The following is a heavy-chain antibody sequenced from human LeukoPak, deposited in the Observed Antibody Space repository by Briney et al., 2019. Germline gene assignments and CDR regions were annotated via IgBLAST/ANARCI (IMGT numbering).Heavy chain of an antibody. CDR3: ARDRVLSYGSGSYYPLPVGY. CDR2: INPDSGGT. Sequence: ASVKVSCKASGYTLTTYFIHWVRQAPGQGLEWMGWINPDSGGTNYAQKFHGRITVTRDTSIRTAYMELSSLRSDDTAVYYCARDRVLSYGSGSYYPLPVGYWGQGTLVTVSS. D-gene: IGHD3-10*01. J-gene: IGHJ4*02. V-gene: IGHV1-2*02. CDR1: GYTLTTYF.